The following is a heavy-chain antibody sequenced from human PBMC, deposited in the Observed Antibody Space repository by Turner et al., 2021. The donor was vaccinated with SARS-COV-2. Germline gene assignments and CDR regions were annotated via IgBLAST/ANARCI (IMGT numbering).Heavy chain of an antibody. J-gene: IGHJ3*02. CDR2: LNSGLRVM. CDR3: VREFVPYSSGYDAFHI. V-gene: IGHV3-48*03. CDR1: GFTLSDYE. D-gene: IGHD2-15*01. Sequence: EVQLVESGGGLVQPGGSLRLACAASGFTLSDYEMNWVRQAPGKGLEWVANLNSGLRVMYNGDSVKGRFTISRDNARNSLYLQMNGLRAEDTAVYYCVREFVPYSSGYDAFHIWGQGTKVTVSS.